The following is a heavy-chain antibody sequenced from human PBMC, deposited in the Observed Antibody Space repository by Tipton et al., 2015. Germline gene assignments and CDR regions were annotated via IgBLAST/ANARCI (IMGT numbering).Heavy chain of an antibody. D-gene: IGHD6-6*01. CDR1: GFTFSNYG. CDR3: ARFFEQLVDY. J-gene: IGHJ4*02. CDR2: KWYDGSNE. Sequence: QLVQSGGGVVQPGRSLRLSCAASGFTFSNYGMHWVRQAPGKGLEWVAVKWYDGSNEFYADSVRGRFTISRDNPKSTVYLQINTLRAEDTAVYYCARFFEQLVDYWGQGTLVTVSS. V-gene: IGHV3-33*01.